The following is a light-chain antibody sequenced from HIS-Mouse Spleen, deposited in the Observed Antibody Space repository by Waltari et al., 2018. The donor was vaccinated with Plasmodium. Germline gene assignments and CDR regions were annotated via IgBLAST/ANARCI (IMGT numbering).Light chain of an antibody. CDR2: EDS. CDR3: YSTDSSGNHRV. J-gene: IGLJ3*02. V-gene: IGLV3-10*01. Sequence: SYELTQPPSVSVSPGQTARITCSGDALPKNYAYWYQQKSGQAPVLVIYEDSKRPSGIPEGCSGSSSGTMATLTISGAQVEDEADYYWYSTDSSGNHRVFGGGTKLTVL. CDR1: ALPKNY.